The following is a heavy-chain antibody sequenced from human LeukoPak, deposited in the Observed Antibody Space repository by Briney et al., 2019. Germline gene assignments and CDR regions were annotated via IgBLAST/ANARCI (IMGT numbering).Heavy chain of an antibody. CDR2: IYNSGST. V-gene: IGHV4-39*01. CDR1: GGSISSSGYF. CDR3: ARRHCSGGTCHPDY. D-gene: IGHD2-15*01. Sequence: SETLSLTCTVSGGSISSSGYFWGWIRQSPGKGLEWIASIYNSGSTYHNPSLESRVTISVDTSNNQFSLKLSSATAADTAVYYCARRHCSGGTCHPDYWGQGTLVTVSS. J-gene: IGHJ4*02.